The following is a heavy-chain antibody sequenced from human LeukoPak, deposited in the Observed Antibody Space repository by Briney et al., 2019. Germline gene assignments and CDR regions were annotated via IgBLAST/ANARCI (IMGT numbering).Heavy chain of an antibody. CDR3: ARAAAGIATFDY. D-gene: IGHD5-24*01. V-gene: IGHV4-30-2*01. CDR1: GGSISSGDYS. CDR2: IYHSGSA. J-gene: IGHJ4*02. Sequence: PSETLSLTCAVSGGSISSGDYSWSWIRQPPGKGLEWIGYIYHSGSAYYNPSLKSRVTISVGRSKNQFSLKLSSVTAADTAVYYCARAAAGIATFDYWGQGTLVTVSS.